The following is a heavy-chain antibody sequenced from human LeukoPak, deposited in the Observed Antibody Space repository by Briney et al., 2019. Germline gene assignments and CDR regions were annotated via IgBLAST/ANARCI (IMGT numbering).Heavy chain of an antibody. CDR1: GFTFSSYS. V-gene: IGHV3-21*01. Sequence: GGSLRLPCAASGFTFSSYSMNWVRQAPGKGLEWVASNAESVKGRFTISRDNAKNSLYLQMNSLRAEDTAVYYCARAGYTDAFDIWGQGTMVTVSS. J-gene: IGHJ3*02. CDR2: N. CDR3: ARAGYTDAFDI. D-gene: IGHD5-18*01.